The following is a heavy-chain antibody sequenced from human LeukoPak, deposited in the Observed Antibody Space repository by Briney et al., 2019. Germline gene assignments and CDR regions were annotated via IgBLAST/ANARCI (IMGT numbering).Heavy chain of an antibody. V-gene: IGHV1-69-2*01. CDR1: GYTFTHYY. J-gene: IGHJ5*02. CDR3: ATMTTFDL. CDR2: VDPEDGET. D-gene: IGHD4-11*01. Sequence: GASVKVSCKAFGYTFTHYYIHWVKEAPGKGLEWMGRVDPEDGETTYAEKSQGRVTITADTSTDTAYMELNNLRSEDTAVYYCATMTTFDLWGQGTLVTVST.